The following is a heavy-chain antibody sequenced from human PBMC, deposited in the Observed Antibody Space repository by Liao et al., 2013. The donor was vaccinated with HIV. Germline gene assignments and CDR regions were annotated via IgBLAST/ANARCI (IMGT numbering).Heavy chain of an antibody. J-gene: IGHJ4*02. CDR3: TRDSVYDSSGYYYGLGDY. CDR1: GGSISSGSYY. Sequence: QVQLQESGPGLVKPSQTLSLTCTVSGGSISSGSYYWSWIRQPAGKGLEWIGRIYTSGSTKYNPSLKSRVTISVDTSKNQFSLKLSSVTAADTAVYYCTRDSVYDSSGYYYGLGDYWGRGNPYGHRLL. V-gene: IGHV4-61*02. D-gene: IGHD3-22*01. CDR2: IYTSGST.